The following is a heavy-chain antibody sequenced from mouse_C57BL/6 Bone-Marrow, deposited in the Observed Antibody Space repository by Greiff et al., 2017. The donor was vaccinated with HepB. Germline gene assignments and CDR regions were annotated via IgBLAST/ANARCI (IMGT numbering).Heavy chain of an antibody. CDR3: ARLDLDYYAMDY. V-gene: IGHV1-69*01. CDR2: IDPSDSYT. J-gene: IGHJ4*01. CDR1: GYTFTSYW. Sequence: QVQLQQSGAELVMPGASVKLSCKASGYTFTSYWMHWVKQRPGQGLEWIGEIDPSDSYTNYNQKFKGKSTLTVDKSSSTAYMQLSSLTSEDSAVYYCARLDLDYYAMDYWGQGTSVTVSS.